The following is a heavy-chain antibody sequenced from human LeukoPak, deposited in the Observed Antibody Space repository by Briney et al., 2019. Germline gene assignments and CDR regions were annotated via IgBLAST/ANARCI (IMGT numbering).Heavy chain of an antibody. J-gene: IGHJ3*01. D-gene: IGHD1-14*01. CDR1: GFTFSSYA. CDR2: ISYDGSNK. V-gene: IGHV3-30-3*02. Sequence: GGSLRLSCAASGFTFSSYAMHWVRQAPGKGLEWVAVISYDGSNKYYADSVKGRFTISSDKAKNTLYLQVNSLRVEDTAVYYCAKTAEPTMLGAFDLWGQGTMVTVSS. CDR3: AKTAEPTMLGAFDL.